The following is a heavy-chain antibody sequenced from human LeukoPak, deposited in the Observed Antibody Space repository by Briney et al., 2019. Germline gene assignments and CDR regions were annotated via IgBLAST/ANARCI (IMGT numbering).Heavy chain of an antibody. CDR1: GYTFTGYY. Sequence: GASVKLSCKTSGYTFTGYYIHWVRQAPGQGLEWMGWINPNNGGTKYAQNFQGRVTMTRDSSMSTAYMELSRLRSDDTAVYYCARDYAYDSSVHFDYWGQGTLVTVSS. CDR2: INPNNGGT. D-gene: IGHD3-22*01. V-gene: IGHV1-2*02. CDR3: ARDYAYDSSVHFDY. J-gene: IGHJ4*02.